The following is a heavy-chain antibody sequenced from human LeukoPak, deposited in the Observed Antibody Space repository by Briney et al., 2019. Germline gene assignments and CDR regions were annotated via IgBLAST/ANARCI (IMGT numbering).Heavy chain of an antibody. V-gene: IGHV1-24*01. CDR3: ATRLHYYDTDDS. D-gene: IGHD3-22*01. CDR1: GYPLNDLS. Sequence: ASMKVSCKVSGYPLNDLSIHWVRQAHGKVLEWMGGFDPDRGETIYAEKFQGRLKLTQDTSTDTAYMELTSLRSEDTAVIFCATRLHYYDTDDSWGQGTLVTVSS. J-gene: IGHJ1*01. CDR2: FDPDRGET.